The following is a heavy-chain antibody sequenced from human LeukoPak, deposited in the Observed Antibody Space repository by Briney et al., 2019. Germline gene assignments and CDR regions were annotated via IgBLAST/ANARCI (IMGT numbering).Heavy chain of an antibody. Sequence: PGGSLRLSCAASGFTFANYNFNWVRQAPGKGLEWVSYISSTSSTIYYADSVKGRFTISRDNAKNSLYLQMNSLRAEDTAVYYCARDSPHGMDVWGQGTTVTVSS. CDR2: ISSTSSTI. CDR1: GFTFANYN. CDR3: ARDSPHGMDV. J-gene: IGHJ6*02. V-gene: IGHV3-48*01.